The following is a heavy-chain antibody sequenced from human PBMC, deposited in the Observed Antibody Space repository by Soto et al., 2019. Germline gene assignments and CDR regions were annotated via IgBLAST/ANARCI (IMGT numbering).Heavy chain of an antibody. D-gene: IGHD5-18*01. CDR3: ARGQGGGGAMVHKY. Sequence: QVQLQESGPGLVKPSQTLSLSCTVSGASISSGDYYWSWIRQPPGKGLEWIAYIYYSGSTYYNPSLQSRVTISVATSKKHFSLKLSSVTAADTALYYCARGQGGGGAMVHKYWGQGTLVTVSS. J-gene: IGHJ4*02. CDR2: IYYSGST. V-gene: IGHV4-30-4*01. CDR1: GASISSGDYY.